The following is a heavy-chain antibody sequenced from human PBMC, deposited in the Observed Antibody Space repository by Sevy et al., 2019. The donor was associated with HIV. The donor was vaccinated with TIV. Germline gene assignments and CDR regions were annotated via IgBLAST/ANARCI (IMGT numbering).Heavy chain of an antibody. CDR3: ATHAGIAAAGRVFDY. CDR1: GFTFSDHY. V-gene: IGHV3-72*01. D-gene: IGHD6-13*01. Sequence: GGSLRLSCAASGFTFSDHYMEWVRQAPGKGLEWVGRTRNKADSYTTEYAASVKGRFTIRRDDSKNSLYLQMNSLKTEDTAVYYCATHAGIAAAGRVFDYWGQGSLVTVSS. J-gene: IGHJ4*02. CDR2: TRNKADSYTT.